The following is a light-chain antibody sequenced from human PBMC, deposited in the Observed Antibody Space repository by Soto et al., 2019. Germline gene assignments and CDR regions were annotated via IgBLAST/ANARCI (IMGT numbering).Light chain of an antibody. Sequence: EIVLTQSPATLSLSPGERATLSCRASQSVNTYLAWYQQKPGRAPRLLIYDASNRATGIPVRFSGSGSGTAFPLTTSSLELEDLAVYYCQQGSNCPIFGGRTKVEIK. CDR1: QSVNTY. CDR3: QQGSNCPI. J-gene: IGKJ4*01. V-gene: IGKV3-11*01. CDR2: DAS.